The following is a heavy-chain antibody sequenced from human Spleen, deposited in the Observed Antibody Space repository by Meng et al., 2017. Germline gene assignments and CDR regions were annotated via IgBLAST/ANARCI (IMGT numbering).Heavy chain of an antibody. CDR1: GFTVSSNY. CDR3: ARHWPIQKPYYYYYGMDV. D-gene: IGHD4-11*01. Sequence: GESLKISCAASGFTVSSNYMSWVRQAPGKGLEWVSVIYSGGSTYYADSVKGRFTISRDNSKNTLYLQMNSLRAEDTAVYYCARHWPIQKPYYYYYGMDVWGQGTTVTVSS. J-gene: IGHJ6*02. V-gene: IGHV3-66*02. CDR2: IYSGGST.